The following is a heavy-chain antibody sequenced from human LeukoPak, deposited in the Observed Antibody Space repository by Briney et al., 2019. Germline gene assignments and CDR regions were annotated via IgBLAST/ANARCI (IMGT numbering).Heavy chain of an antibody. CDR2: ISWNGGST. CDR1: GFTFDDYG. Sequence: GGSLRLSCAASGFTFDDYGMSWVRQAPGKGLEWVSGISWNGGSTGYADSVKGRFTISRGNAKNSLYLQMNSLRAEDTALYYCARDLGDCSSTSCPVGYWGQGTLVTVSS. J-gene: IGHJ4*02. D-gene: IGHD2-2*01. CDR3: ARDLGDCSSTSCPVGY. V-gene: IGHV3-20*04.